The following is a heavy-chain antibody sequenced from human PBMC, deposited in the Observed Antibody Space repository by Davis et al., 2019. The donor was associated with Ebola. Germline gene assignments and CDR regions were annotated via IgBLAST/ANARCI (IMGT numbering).Heavy chain of an antibody. Sequence: SVKVSCKASGGTFSSYAISWVRQAPGQGLEWMGGIIPIFGTANYAQKFQGRVTMTTDTSTSTAYMELRSLRSDDTAVYYCARVGYCSGGSCRLRHYYYYGMDVWGQGTTVTVSS. J-gene: IGHJ6*02. CDR1: GGTFSSYA. V-gene: IGHV1-69*05. D-gene: IGHD2-15*01. CDR3: ARVGYCSGGSCRLRHYYYYGMDV. CDR2: IIPIFGTA.